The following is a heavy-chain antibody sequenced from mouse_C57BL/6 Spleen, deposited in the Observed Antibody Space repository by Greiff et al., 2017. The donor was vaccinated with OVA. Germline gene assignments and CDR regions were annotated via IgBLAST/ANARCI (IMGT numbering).Heavy chain of an antibody. D-gene: IGHD4-1*01. V-gene: IGHV2-2*01. CDR1: GFSLTSYG. CDR3: ARTGTGGWYFDV. Sequence: QVQLKESGPGLVQPSQSLSITCTVSGFSLTSYGVHWVRQSPGKGLEWLGVIWSGGSTDYNAAFISRLSISKDNSTSQVFFKMNSLQADDTAIYYCARTGTGGWYFDVWGTGTTVTVSS. J-gene: IGHJ1*03. CDR2: IWSGGST.